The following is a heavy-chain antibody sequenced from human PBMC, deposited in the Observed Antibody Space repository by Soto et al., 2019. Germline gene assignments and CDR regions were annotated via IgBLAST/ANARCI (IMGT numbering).Heavy chain of an antibody. CDR1: GFTFSDYY. Sequence: GSLRLSCAASGFTFSDYYMSWIRQAPGKGLEWVSYISSSGSTIYYADSVKGRFTISRDNAKNSLYLQMNSLRAEDTAVYYCARDRFDIVVVPAAIGAYYYYMDVWGKGTTVTVSS. D-gene: IGHD2-2*01. V-gene: IGHV3-11*01. J-gene: IGHJ6*03. CDR3: ARDRFDIVVVPAAIGAYYYYMDV. CDR2: ISSSGSTI.